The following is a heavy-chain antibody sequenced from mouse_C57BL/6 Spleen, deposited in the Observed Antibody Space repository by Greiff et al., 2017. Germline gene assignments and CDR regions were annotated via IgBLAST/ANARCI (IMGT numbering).Heavy chain of an antibody. CDR1: GFNIKDYY. CDR2: IDPEDGDT. Sequence: EVQLQQSGAELVRPGASVKLSCTASGFNIKDYYMHWVKQRPEQGLEWIGRIDPEDGDTEYAPKFQGKATMTAETSSNTAYLQLSSLTSEDTAVYYCTAGITTVVFDYWGQGTTLTVSS. D-gene: IGHD1-1*01. CDR3: TAGITTVVFDY. V-gene: IGHV14-1*01. J-gene: IGHJ2*01.